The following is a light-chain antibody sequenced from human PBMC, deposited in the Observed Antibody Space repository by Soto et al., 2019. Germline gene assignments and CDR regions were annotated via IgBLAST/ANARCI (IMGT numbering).Light chain of an antibody. Sequence: EIVMTQSPATLSVSPGETASLSCRASQSAGNFLAWYQQKPGQAPRLLIYDISNRAAGVPARFSGSGSETEFTLTIRSLQSEDFAVYFCQQYNNWPSFGQGTRLEIK. V-gene: IGKV3-15*01. CDR2: DIS. CDR3: QQYNNWPS. CDR1: QSAGNF. J-gene: IGKJ5*01.